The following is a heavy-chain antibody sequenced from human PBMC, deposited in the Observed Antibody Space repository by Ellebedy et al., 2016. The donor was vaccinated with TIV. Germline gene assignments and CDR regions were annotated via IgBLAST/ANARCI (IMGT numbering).Heavy chain of an antibody. J-gene: IGHJ4*02. CDR1: GYSFTSYW. V-gene: IGHV5-51*01. CDR2: IYPGDSDT. D-gene: IGHD2-15*01. CDR3: ARKGYCSGGSCYSDY. Sequence: GESLKISCKGSGYSFTSYWSGWVRQMPGKGLEWMGIIYPGDSDTRYSPSFQGQVTISADKSISTAYLQWSSLKASDTAMYYCARKGYCSGGSCYSDYWGQGTLVTVSS.